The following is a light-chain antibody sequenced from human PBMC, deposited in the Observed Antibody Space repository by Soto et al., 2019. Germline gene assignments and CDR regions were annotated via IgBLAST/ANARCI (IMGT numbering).Light chain of an antibody. V-gene: IGKV1-5*03. CDR3: QHYGSSSWT. CDR1: QSISSW. J-gene: IGKJ1*01. Sequence: EIQVTQSPSTLSASVGDTVTITFRASQSISSWLAWYQQKPGKAPKVLIYRASKLESGVPSRFSGSGSGTEFTLTISRLEPDDFAVYYCQHYGSSSWTFGQGTKVDI. CDR2: RAS.